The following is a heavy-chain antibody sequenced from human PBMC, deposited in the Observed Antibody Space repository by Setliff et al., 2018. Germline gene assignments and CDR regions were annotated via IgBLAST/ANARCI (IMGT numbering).Heavy chain of an antibody. Sequence: SETLSLTCTVSGGSISSGSYYWSWIRQPAGKGLEWIGHIYTSGSTNYNPSLKSRVTISVDTSKNQFSLKLSSVTAADTAVYYCARPLAAGELSGAFDIWGQGTMVTVSS. CDR2: IYTSGST. V-gene: IGHV4-61*09. CDR3: ARPLAAGELSGAFDI. CDR1: GGSISSGSYY. D-gene: IGHD6-13*01. J-gene: IGHJ3*02.